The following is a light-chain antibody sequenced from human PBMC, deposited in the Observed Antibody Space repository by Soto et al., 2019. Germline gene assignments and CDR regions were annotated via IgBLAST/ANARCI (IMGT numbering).Light chain of an antibody. CDR1: QSLRHSNGFNY. V-gene: IGKV2-28*01. CDR3: MQALQTPWT. CDR2: LGS. J-gene: IGKJ1*01. Sequence: DIVMTQSPLSLTVTPGEPASISCRSSQSLRHSNGFNYLDWYLQKPGQSPQLLIYLGSNRASGVPDRFSGSGSGTDFTLGISRVEAEDVGIYYCMQALQTPWTFGQGTKVDIK.